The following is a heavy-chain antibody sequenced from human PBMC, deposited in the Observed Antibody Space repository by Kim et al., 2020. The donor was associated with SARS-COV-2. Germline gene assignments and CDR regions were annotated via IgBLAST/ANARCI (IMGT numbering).Heavy chain of an antibody. V-gene: IGHV1-3*01. CDR3: ARGKRLDYYYYMDV. D-gene: IGHD3-16*01. J-gene: IGHJ6*03. Sequence: SQKFQGRVTITRDTSASTAYMELSSLRSEDTAVYYCARGKRLDYYYYMDVWGKGTTVTVSS.